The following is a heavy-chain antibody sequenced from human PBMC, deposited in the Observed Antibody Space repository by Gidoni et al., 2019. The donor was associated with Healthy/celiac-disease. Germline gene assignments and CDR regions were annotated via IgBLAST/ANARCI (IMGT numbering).Heavy chain of an antibody. J-gene: IGHJ1*01. Sequence: QVQLQESGPALVKPSGTLSLTFAVSGVSFCSSNWWSVVRQPPGKGLEWIGEIYHSGSTNYNPSLKSRVTISVDKSKNQFSLKLSSVTAADTAVYYCARSPSVGELSLNIQHWGQGTLVTVSS. CDR3: ARSPSVGELSLNIQH. CDR2: IYHSGST. V-gene: IGHV4-4*02. D-gene: IGHD3-16*02. CDR1: GVSFCSSNW.